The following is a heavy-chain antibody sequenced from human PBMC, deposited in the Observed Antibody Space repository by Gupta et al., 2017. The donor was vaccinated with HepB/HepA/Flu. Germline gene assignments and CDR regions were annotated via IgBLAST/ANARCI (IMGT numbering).Heavy chain of an antibody. Sequence: QVQLVESGGGVVQPGRSLRLSCAASGFTFSSYGMHWVRQAPGKGLEWVAVISYDGSNKYYADSVKGRFTISRDNSKNTLYLQMNSLRAEDTAVYYCAKDPSGSSWDGYYFDYWGQGTLVTVSS. V-gene: IGHV3-30*18. D-gene: IGHD6-13*01. CDR3: AKDPSGSSWDGYYFDY. CDR2: ISYDGSNK. CDR1: GFTFSSYG. J-gene: IGHJ4*02.